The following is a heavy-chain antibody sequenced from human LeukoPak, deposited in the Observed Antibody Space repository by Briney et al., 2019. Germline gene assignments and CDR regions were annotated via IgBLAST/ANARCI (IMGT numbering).Heavy chain of an antibody. Sequence: ASVKVSCKASGYTFTGYYMHWVRQAPGQGLEWMGWINPNSGGTNYAQKFQGRVTRTRDTSISTAYMELSRLRSDDTAVYYCARGTGEGYSYGRYYFDYWGQGTLVTVSS. D-gene: IGHD5-18*01. J-gene: IGHJ4*02. CDR1: GYTFTGYY. V-gene: IGHV1-2*02. CDR3: ARGTGEGYSYGRYYFDY. CDR2: INPNSGGT.